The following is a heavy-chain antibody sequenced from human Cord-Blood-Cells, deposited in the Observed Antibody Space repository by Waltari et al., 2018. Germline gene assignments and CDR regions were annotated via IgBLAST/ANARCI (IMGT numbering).Heavy chain of an antibody. Sequence: EVQLVQSGAEVKKPGESLKISCKGSGYSFTIYWLGWVRQMPGKGLEWMGIIYPGDSDTRYSPSFQGQVTISADKSISTAYLQWSSLKASDTAMYYCARSPYSSSWYRWFDPWGQGTLVTVSS. D-gene: IGHD6-13*01. V-gene: IGHV5-51*01. CDR1: GYSFTIYW. J-gene: IGHJ5*02. CDR2: IYPGDSDT. CDR3: ARSPYSSSWYRWFDP.